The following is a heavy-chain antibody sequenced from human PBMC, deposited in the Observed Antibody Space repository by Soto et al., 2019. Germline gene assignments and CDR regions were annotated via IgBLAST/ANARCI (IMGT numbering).Heavy chain of an antibody. Sequence: SVKLSCKGAGCALSVDPVSWGRQAPGQGLEWMGGITPIFGTANYALKFQGRVTITADESTSTAYMELNSLRSEDTALYYCARVGCISTSCYVHQYSGMDVWGQGTTVTVSS. CDR1: GCALSVDP. J-gene: IGHJ6*01. CDR2: ITPIFGTA. V-gene: IGHV1-69*13. CDR3: ARVGCISTSCYVHQYSGMDV. D-gene: IGHD2-2*01.